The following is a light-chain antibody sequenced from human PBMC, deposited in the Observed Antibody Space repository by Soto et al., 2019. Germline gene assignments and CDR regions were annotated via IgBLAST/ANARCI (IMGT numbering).Light chain of an antibody. J-gene: IGKJ3*01. CDR2: AAS. V-gene: IGKV1-27*01. CDR3: QNYYSAPFT. Sequence: DTQMTQSPSSLSAFLGDRVTITCRASQGISDYLVWYQQKLGKVPKLLIYAASTLQSGVPPRFSGTGSGTDFTLTISSLQPEDVATYYCQNYYSAPFTFGPGTKVDIK. CDR1: QGISDY.